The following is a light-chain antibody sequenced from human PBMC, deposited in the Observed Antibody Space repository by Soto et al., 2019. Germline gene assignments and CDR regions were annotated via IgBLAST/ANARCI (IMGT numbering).Light chain of an antibody. CDR1: SSYVGGCNY. V-gene: IGLV2-14*03. CDR2: GVS. CDR3: RSYTSSSTPSV. Sequence: QSALTQPPSVSGTPGQSITISCTGTSSYVGGCNYVPWYQQHPGKAPKLIIYGVSNRPSGVSDRFSGSKSGNTASLAISGLQAEDEADYYCRSYTSSSTPSVFGGGTKLTVL. J-gene: IGLJ2*01.